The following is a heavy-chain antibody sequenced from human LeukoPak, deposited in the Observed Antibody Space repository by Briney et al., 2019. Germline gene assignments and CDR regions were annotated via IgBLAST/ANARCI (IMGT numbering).Heavy chain of an antibody. Sequence: ASVKVSCKAAGYTFTGYFIHWVRQAPGQGLEWLGRINPKNGDTNYSQKFQGRVTLTRDTSITTVYMELSSLRSEDTAVYYCARGADGSGSYYQVPLNWFDPWGQGTLVTVSS. CDR2: INPKNGDT. CDR3: ARGADGSGSYYQVPLNWFDP. J-gene: IGHJ5*02. V-gene: IGHV1-2*02. CDR1: GYTFTGYF. D-gene: IGHD3-10*01.